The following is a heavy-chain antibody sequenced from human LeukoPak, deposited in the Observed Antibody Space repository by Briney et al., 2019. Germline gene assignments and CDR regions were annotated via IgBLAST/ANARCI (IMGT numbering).Heavy chain of an antibody. V-gene: IGHV4-39*01. CDR1: GDSISSSTYC. CDR2: INNGGNT. CDR3: ARRRTGSYSDY. D-gene: IGHD3/OR15-3a*01. Sequence: SETLSLTCTVSGDSISSSTYCWGWIRQPPGKGLEWIGSINNGGNTYYNPSLKSRVTLSVDTSKNQFSLKLSSVTAADTAVYYCARRRTGSYSDYWGQGTLVTVSS. J-gene: IGHJ4*02.